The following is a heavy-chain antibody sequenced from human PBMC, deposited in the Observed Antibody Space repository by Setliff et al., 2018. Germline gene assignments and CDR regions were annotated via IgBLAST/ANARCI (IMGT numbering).Heavy chain of an antibody. J-gene: IGHJ4*02. CDR3: ARVESMVRGKTILRHFDY. CDR2: VTVYNGNT. D-gene: IGHD3-10*01. Sequence: ASVKVSCKASGYTFSNYGVTWVRQAPGQGLEWMGWVTVYNGNTKYAQNLQGRLTLTTDISTSTAYMELGSLTTDDTAVYYCARVESMVRGKTILRHFDYWGQGIQVTVSS. CDR1: GYTFSNYG. V-gene: IGHV1-18*01.